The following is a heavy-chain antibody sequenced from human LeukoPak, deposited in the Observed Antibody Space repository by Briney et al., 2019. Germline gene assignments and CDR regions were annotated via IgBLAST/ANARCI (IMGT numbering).Heavy chain of an antibody. D-gene: IGHD3-22*01. CDR2: IYPGDSDT. J-gene: IGHJ5*02. Sequence: GESLKISCKGSGYSFTSYWIGWVRQMPGKGLEWMGIIYPGDSDTRYSPSFQGQVTISADKSISTAYLQWSSLKASDTAMYYCARRLSGYYDSSGLINWFDPWGQGTLVTVSS. CDR1: GYSFTSYW. CDR3: ARRLSGYYDSSGLINWFDP. V-gene: IGHV5-51*01.